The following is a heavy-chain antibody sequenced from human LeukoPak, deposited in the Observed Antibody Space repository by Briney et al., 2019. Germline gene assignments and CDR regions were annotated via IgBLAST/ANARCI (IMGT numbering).Heavy chain of an antibody. J-gene: IGHJ6*02. CDR1: GFTVSSNY. CDR2: IYSGGST. V-gene: IGHV3-53*01. D-gene: IGHD3-10*01. Sequence: GGSLRLSCAASGFTVSSNYMSWVRQAPGKGLEWVSVIYSGGSTYYADSVKGRFTISRDNSKNTLYLQMNSLRAEDTAVYYCSRATRYGSGPGGMDVWGQGTTVTVSS. CDR3: SRATRYGSGPGGMDV.